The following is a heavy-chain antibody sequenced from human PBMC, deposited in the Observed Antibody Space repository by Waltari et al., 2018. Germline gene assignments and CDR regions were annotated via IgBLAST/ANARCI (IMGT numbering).Heavy chain of an antibody. Sequence: EVQLVESGGGLVQPGGSLRLSCAASGFTFSSYWMHWVRHAPGKGLVWVSRINSDGSSTSYADSVKGRFTISRDNAKNTLYLQMNSLRAEDTAVYYCASLLYCSGGSCYDYWGQGTLVTVSS. D-gene: IGHD2-15*01. J-gene: IGHJ4*02. CDR2: INSDGSST. CDR3: ASLLYCSGGSCYDY. CDR1: GFTFSSYW. V-gene: IGHV3-74*02.